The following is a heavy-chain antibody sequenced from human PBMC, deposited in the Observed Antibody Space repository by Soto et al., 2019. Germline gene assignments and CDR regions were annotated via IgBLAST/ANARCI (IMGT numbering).Heavy chain of an antibody. Sequence: SETLSFTCTVSGGFVNSDTHSWSWIRQTPGKRLEWIGFIYSGGSTKNPSLRSRVTMSVDTSKNQFSLKLRSVIVADTAVYRCARFVRSCSATTCSTRADVWGQGITVTVSS. CDR1: GGFVNSDTHS. CDR2: IYSGGST. D-gene: IGHD2-2*01. CDR3: ARFVRSCSATTCSTRADV. J-gene: IGHJ6*02. V-gene: IGHV4-61*01.